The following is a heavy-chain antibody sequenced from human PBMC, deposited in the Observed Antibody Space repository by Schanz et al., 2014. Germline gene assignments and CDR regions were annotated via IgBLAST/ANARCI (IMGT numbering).Heavy chain of an antibody. J-gene: IGHJ6*02. CDR1: RFTFSSYA. CDR2: IWYDGNKK. CDR3: ARQRSYFYAMDV. Sequence: VQLLESGGGLVQPGGSLRLSCAASRFTFSSYAMSWVRQAPGKGLEWVAVIWYDGNKKYYADSVKGRFTVSRDNSKNTVDLQMDSLRADDAAVYYCARQRSYFYAMDVWGRGTLVTVSS. V-gene: IGHV3-33*08.